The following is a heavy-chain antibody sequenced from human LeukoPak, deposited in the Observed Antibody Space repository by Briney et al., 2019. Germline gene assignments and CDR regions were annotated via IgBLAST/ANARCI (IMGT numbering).Heavy chain of an antibody. CDR1: GGSISSYY. CDR3: ARVRAKNSGSYATPFDY. D-gene: IGHD1-26*01. CDR2: IYNSGRT. V-gene: IGHV4-59*01. J-gene: IGHJ4*02. Sequence: SETLSLTCTVSGGSISSYYWSWIRQPPGKGLEWIGYIYNSGRTNYNPSLKSRVTISVDTSKNQFSLKLSSVTAADTAVYYCARVRAKNSGSYATPFDYWGQGTLVTVSS.